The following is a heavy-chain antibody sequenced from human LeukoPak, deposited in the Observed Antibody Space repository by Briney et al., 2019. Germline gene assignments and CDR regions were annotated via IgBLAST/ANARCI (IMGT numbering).Heavy chain of an antibody. Sequence: PGGSLRLSCAASGFTFSSYSMNWVRQAPGKGLEWVSSISSSSSYIYYADSVKGRFTISRDNAKNSLYLQMNSLRAEDTALYYCAKDGGDYYYYGTDVWGQGTTVTVS. V-gene: IGHV3-21*04. J-gene: IGHJ6*02. CDR2: ISSSSSYI. CDR1: GFTFSSYS. D-gene: IGHD2-21*01. CDR3: AKDGGDYYYYGTDV.